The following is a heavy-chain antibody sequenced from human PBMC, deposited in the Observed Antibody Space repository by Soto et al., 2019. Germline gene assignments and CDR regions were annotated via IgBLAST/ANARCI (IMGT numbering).Heavy chain of an antibody. V-gene: IGHV3-30-3*01. D-gene: IGHD4-17*01. CDR2: ISYDGSNK. Sequence: QVQLVESGGGVVQPGRSLRLSCAAAGFTFRNYAMYWVRQAPGKGLEWVAVISYDGSNKYYADSVKGRFTISRDNSKNTLFLQMNTLRTEDTAVYYCAREDYGAHYFDYWGQGTLVTVSS. J-gene: IGHJ4*02. CDR3: AREDYGAHYFDY. CDR1: GFTFRNYA.